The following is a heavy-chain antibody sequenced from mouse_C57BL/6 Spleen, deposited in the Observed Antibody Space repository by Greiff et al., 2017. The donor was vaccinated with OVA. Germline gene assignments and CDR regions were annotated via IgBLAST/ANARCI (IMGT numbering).Heavy chain of an antibody. V-gene: IGHV1-22*01. CDR1: GYTFTDYN. Sequence: DVKLQESGPELVKPGASVKMSCKASGYTFTDYNMHWVKQSHGKSLEWIGYINPNNGGTSYNQKFKGKATLTVNKSSSTAYMELRSLTSEDSAVYYCARPLSYWYFDVWGTGTTVTVSS. J-gene: IGHJ1*03. CDR3: ARPLSYWYFDV. D-gene: IGHD1-1*02. CDR2: INPNNGGT.